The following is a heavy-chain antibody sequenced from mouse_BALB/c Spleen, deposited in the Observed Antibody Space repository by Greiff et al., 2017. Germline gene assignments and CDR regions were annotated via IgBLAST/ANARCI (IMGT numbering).Heavy chain of an antibody. CDR3: ARGGTEDFDY. CDR2: ISYDGSN. Sequence: EVKLMESGPGLVKPSQSLSLTCSVTGYSITSGYYWNWIRQFPGNKLEWMGYISYDGSNNYNPSLKNRISITRDTSKNQFFLKLNSVTTEDTATYYCARGGTEDFDYWGQGTTVTVSS. V-gene: IGHV3-6*02. J-gene: IGHJ2*01. CDR1: GYSITSGYY. D-gene: IGHD3-3*01.